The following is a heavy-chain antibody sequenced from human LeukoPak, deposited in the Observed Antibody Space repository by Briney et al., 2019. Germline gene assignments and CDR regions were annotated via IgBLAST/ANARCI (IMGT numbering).Heavy chain of an antibody. CDR1: GGSFSSFT. CDR2: VIPILGTA. D-gene: IGHD3-10*01. J-gene: IGHJ5*02. V-gene: IGHV1-69*08. Sequence: GSSVKVSCKASGGSFSSFTISWVRQAPGQGLEWMGRVIPILGTANYAQKFQGRVTIAADRSTTTAYMELSSLRSEDTAVYYCAREVDTMVRGKLNWFDPWGQGTLVTVSS. CDR3: AREVDTMVRGKLNWFDP.